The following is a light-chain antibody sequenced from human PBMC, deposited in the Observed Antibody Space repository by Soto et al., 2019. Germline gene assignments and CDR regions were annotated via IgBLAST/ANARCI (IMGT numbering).Light chain of an antibody. CDR3: SSFTSTSTVI. J-gene: IGLJ2*01. V-gene: IGLV2-14*01. CDR1: SSDIGGHNY. CDR2: EVI. Sequence: QSALTQPASASGSLGQSITISCTGTSSDIGGHNYVSWYQLHPGKAPKVLIFEVIKRPSGVSTRFSGSKSGNMASLTISGLRPEDEGDYYCSSFTSTSTVILGGGTKLTIL.